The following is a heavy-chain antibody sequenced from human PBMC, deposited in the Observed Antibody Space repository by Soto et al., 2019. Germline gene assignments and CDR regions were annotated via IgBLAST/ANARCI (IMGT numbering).Heavy chain of an antibody. CDR2: LSFDASKT. J-gene: IGHJ4*02. CDR1: GFNFSAYG. D-gene: IGHD1-26*01. Sequence: QVQLVESGGGVVQPGRSLRLSCAASGFNFSAYGMHWVRQAPGTGLELVALLSFDASKTYYADSVKGRFTISRDTSRNTLYLQMNSLRVEDTAVYYCRVGVADWGQGTRVTVSS. CDR3: RVGVAD. V-gene: IGHV3-30*03.